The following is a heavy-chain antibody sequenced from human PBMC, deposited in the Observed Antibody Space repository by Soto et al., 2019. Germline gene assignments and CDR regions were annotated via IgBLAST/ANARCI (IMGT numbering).Heavy chain of an antibody. CDR2: IFPMFDVP. V-gene: IGHV1-69*19. CDR3: ARSVGSGGVIGGFDY. Sequence: QVQLVQSGPEMKKPGSAVKVSCKASGGTFNTYAMNWVRQVPGQGLEWMGGIFPMFDVPRYAQKFQGRVTITLDESSNTAYMDLSSLRFDDNAVYYCARSVGSGGVIGGFDYWGQGTLVSV. D-gene: IGHD3-16*02. CDR1: GGTFNTYA. J-gene: IGHJ4*02.